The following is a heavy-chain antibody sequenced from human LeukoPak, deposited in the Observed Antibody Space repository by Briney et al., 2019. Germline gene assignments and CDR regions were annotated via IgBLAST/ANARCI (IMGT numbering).Heavy chain of an antibody. CDR2: IWYDGNNK. Sequence: GGSLRLSCAASGFPFSSYGMHWVRQAPGKGLEWVAVIWYDGNNKYYADSVEGRFTISRDNSKNTLYLQMNSLRAEDTAVYYCAKDRSCTGSSCNVGSWGQGTMVTVSS. D-gene: IGHD2-2*01. V-gene: IGHV3-33*06. CDR3: AKDRSCTGSSCNVGS. CDR1: GFPFSSYG. J-gene: IGHJ3*01.